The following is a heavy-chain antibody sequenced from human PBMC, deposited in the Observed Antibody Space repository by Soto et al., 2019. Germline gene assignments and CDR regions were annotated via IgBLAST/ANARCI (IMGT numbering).Heavy chain of an antibody. J-gene: IGHJ2*01. Sequence: QVQLVESGGGVVQPGRSLGLSCAASGFTFNTYGMHWVRQAPGKGLEWVAAISYDGINKYYVDSVKGRFTISRDNSKNTLYVQRNSLRAEDTALYYCARSPQPTRGIHWYFDLWGRGILVTVSS. D-gene: IGHD1-26*01. CDR3: ARSPQPTRGIHWYFDL. CDR1: GFTFNTYG. V-gene: IGHV3-30*03. CDR2: ISYDGINK.